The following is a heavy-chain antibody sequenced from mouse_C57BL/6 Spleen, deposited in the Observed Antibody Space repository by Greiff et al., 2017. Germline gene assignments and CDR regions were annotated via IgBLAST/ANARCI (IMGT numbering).Heavy chain of an antibody. CDR1: GFSLTSYG. CDR2: IWSGGST. CDR3: ARNEYYGSSLNWYFDV. J-gene: IGHJ1*03. D-gene: IGHD1-1*01. Sequence: QVQLKESGPGLVQPSQSLSITCTVSGFSLTSYGVHWVRQSPGKGLEWLGVIWSGGSTDYNAAFISRLSISKDNSKSQVFFKMNSLQADDTAIYYCARNEYYGSSLNWYFDVWGTGTTVTVSS. V-gene: IGHV2-2*01.